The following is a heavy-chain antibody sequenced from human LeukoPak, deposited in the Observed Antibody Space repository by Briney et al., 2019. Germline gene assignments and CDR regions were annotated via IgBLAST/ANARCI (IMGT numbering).Heavy chain of an antibody. Sequence: PGGSLRLSCAASGFTVSSNYMSWVRQAPGKGLEWVPVIYSGGSTYYADSVKGRFTISRDNSKNTLYLQMNSLRAEDTAVYYCASSPHLAVAGTFSFDYWGQGTLVTVSS. V-gene: IGHV3-53*01. CDR2: IYSGGST. CDR3: ASSPHLAVAGTFSFDY. J-gene: IGHJ4*02. CDR1: GFTVSSNY. D-gene: IGHD6-19*01.